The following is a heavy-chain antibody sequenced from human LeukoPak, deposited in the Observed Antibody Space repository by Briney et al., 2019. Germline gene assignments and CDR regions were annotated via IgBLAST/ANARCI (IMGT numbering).Heavy chain of an antibody. CDR1: GYTFTSYG. V-gene: IGHV7-4-1*02. CDR2: INTNTGNP. D-gene: IGHD4-23*01. Sequence: GASVKVSCKASGYTFTSYGISWVRQAPGQGLEWMGWINTNTGNPTYAQGFTGRFVFSLDTSVSTAYLQISSLKAEDTAVYYCARVMGGGEIPGDAFDIWGQGTMVAVSS. CDR3: ARVMGGGEIPGDAFDI. J-gene: IGHJ3*02.